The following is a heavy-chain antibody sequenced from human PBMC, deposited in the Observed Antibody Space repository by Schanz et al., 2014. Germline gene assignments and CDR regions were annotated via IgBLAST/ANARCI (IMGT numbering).Heavy chain of an antibody. CDR2: INPNSGDT. D-gene: IGHD6-13*01. CDR1: GYTFTAYY. V-gene: IGHV1-2*06. Sequence: QVQLVQSGAEVKRPGASVRVSCRAFGYTFTAYYIHWVRQAPGQGLEWMGRINPNSGDTHYAQRFQGRLTMTRDPSIRTAYMELISLRSDDTAVYYCAIAYSSSWYFFDYWGQGTLATVSS. CDR3: AIAYSSSWYFFDY. J-gene: IGHJ4*02.